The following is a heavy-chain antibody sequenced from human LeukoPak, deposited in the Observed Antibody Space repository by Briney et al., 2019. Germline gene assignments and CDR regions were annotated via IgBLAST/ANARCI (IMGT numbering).Heavy chain of an antibody. J-gene: IGHJ5*02. CDR1: GGTFSSYA. V-gene: IGHV1-69*13. Sequence: GASVKVSCKASGGTFSSYAISWVRQAPGQGLEWMGGIIPIFGTANYAQKFQGRVTITADESTSTAYMELSSLRSEDTAVYYCASGGYGDYPGMNWFDPWGQGTLVTVSS. CDR2: IIPIFGTA. D-gene: IGHD4-17*01. CDR3: ASGGYGDYPGMNWFDP.